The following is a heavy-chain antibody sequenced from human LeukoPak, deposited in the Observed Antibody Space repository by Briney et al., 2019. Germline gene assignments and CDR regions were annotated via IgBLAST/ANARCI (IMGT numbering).Heavy chain of an antibody. CDR3: ARGDSQSWYDWFDP. Sequence: SETLSLTCTVSGGSISSGSYYWRWIRQPAGKGLEWIGRIYTSGSTNYNPSLKSRVTISVDTSKNQFSLKLSSVTATDTAVYYCARGDSQSWYDWFDPWGQGTLVTVSS. V-gene: IGHV4-61*02. CDR1: GGSISSGSYY. CDR2: IYTSGST. D-gene: IGHD6-13*01. J-gene: IGHJ5*02.